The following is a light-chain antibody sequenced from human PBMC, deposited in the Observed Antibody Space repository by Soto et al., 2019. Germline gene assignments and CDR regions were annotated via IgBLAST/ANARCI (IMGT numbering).Light chain of an antibody. CDR3: QQYNSYSTWT. Sequence: DVQMTQSPSTLSAYVGDRVTITCRASQTISGWLAWYQQKPGKAPKLLIYDASSLKSGVPSRFSGSGSGTEFTLTISSLQPDDFATYYCQQYNSYSTWTFGQGTKVDIK. V-gene: IGKV1-5*01. CDR2: DAS. J-gene: IGKJ1*01. CDR1: QTISGW.